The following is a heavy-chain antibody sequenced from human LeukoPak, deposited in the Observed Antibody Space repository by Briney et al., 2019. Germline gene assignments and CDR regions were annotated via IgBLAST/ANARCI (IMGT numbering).Heavy chain of an antibody. D-gene: IGHD5-12*01. CDR1: GFTFSSYS. V-gene: IGHV4-34*01. Sequence: GSLRLSCAASGFTFSSYSMSWVRQPPGKGLEWIGEINHSGSTNYNPSLKSRVTISVDTSKNQFSLKLSSVTAADTAVYYCARGVGDISRYYFDYWGQGTLVTVSS. CDR2: INHSGST. CDR3: ARGVGDISRYYFDY. J-gene: IGHJ4*02.